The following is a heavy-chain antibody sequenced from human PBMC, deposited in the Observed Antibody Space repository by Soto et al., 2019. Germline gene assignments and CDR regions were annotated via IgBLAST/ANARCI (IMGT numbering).Heavy chain of an antibody. CDR3: ARVFSSGSGWMYYFDF. CDR2: IYYTGAT. V-gene: IGHV4-4*02. Sequence: QVELQESGPRLVKSSGTLSLTCAVSSGSISTGNWWSWVRQPPGKGLEWIGEIYYTGATNYNPSLTSRVSMTIDKSKDQFSLILTSATAADTAVYYCARVFSSGSGWMYYFDFWGQGILVSVSS. D-gene: IGHD6-25*01. J-gene: IGHJ4*02. CDR1: SGSISTGNW.